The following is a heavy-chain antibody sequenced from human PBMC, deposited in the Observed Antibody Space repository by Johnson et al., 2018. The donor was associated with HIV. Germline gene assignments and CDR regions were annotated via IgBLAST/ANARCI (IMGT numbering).Heavy chain of an antibody. D-gene: IGHD4-17*01. CDR2: IYSGGTT. CDR3: ASTDDAFDI. J-gene: IGHJ3*02. CDR1: GFTISGNY. Sequence: VQLVESGGGFVQPGGSLTLSCVASGFTISGNYMSWVRQAPGKGLEWVSIIYSGGTTQYADSVKGRFTISRDTSKNTLYLQMNSLRAEDTAVYYCASTDDAFDIWGQGTMVTVSS. V-gene: IGHV3-66*02.